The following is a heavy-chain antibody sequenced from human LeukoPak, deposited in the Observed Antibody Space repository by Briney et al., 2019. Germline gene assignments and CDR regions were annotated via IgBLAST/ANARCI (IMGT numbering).Heavy chain of an antibody. CDR3: ARHSRGEGTPSDY. D-gene: IGHD3-10*01. CDR2: IYYSGST. CDR1: GGSISSSRYY. Sequence: KPSETLSLTCTVSGGSISSSRYYWGWIRPPPGKGLGWIGSIYYSGSTYYNPSLKSRVTISVDTSKNQFSLKLSSVTAADTAVYYCARHSRGEGTPSDYWGQGTLVTVSS. V-gene: IGHV4-39*01. J-gene: IGHJ4*02.